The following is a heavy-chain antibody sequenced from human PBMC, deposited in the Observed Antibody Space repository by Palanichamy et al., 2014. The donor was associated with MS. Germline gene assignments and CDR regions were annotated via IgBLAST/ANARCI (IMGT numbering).Heavy chain of an antibody. CDR3: AKDRVVGATDGNNWFDT. D-gene: IGHD2-15*01. J-gene: IGHJ5*02. V-gene: IGHV3-21*01. CDR1: GSTFDSYS. Sequence: VHLVEVWGRPGQPGGSLRLSCEASGSTFDSYSMNWVRQAPGKGLEWLSSISRRSDYIFYADSVKGRFTVSRDNAKNSVYLQMDSLRADDTALYYCAKDRVVGATDGNNWFDTWGQGTLVVVSS. CDR2: ISRRSDYI.